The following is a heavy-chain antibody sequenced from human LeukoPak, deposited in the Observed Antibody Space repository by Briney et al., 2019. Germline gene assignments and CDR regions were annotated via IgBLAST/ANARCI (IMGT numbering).Heavy chain of an antibody. D-gene: IGHD2-15*01. V-gene: IGHV4-31*03. J-gene: IGHJ4*02. CDR3: ARAVVVVAATFDY. Sequence: SETLSLTCTVSGGSISSGGYYWSWIRQHPGKGLEWIGYVYYSGSTYYNPSLKSRVTISVDTSKNQFSLKLSSVTAADTAVYYCARAVVVVAATFDYWGQGTLVTVSS. CDR1: GGSISSGGYY. CDR2: VYYSGST.